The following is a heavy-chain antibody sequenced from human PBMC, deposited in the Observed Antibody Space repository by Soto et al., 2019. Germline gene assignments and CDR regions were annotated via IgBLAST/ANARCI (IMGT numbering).Heavy chain of an antibody. J-gene: IGHJ3*02. D-gene: IGHD6-6*01. CDR1: GGSCSGYY. V-gene: IGHV4-34*01. CDR2: INHSGST. CDR3: ARLAARRRRSAFDI. Sequence: PSETLSLTCGVYGGSCSGYYWSWIRQPPGKGLEWIGEINHSGSTNYNPSLKSRVTISVDTSKNQFSLKLSSVTAADTAVYYCARLAARRRRSAFDIWGQGTMVTVSS.